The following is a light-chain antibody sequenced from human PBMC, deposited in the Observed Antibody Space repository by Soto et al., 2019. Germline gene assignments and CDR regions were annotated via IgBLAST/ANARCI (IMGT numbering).Light chain of an antibody. CDR3: QQYNNWLT. J-gene: IGKJ5*01. CDR1: QSVSTD. CDR2: AAS. V-gene: IGKV3-15*01. Sequence: EMVMTQSPATLSVSPGERVTLSCRASQSVSTDLAWYQLKPGQPPRLVIYAASTRATGIPARFSGSGSGTEFTLTISSLDSEDFAVYYCQQYNNWLTFGQGTRLEIK.